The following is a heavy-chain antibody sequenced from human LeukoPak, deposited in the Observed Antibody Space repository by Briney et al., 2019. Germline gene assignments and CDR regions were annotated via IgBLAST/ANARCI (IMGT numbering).Heavy chain of an antibody. V-gene: IGHV3-23*01. J-gene: IGHJ3*01. Sequence: GGSLRLSCAASGFTFNNYAISWVRQAPGKGLEWVSVITGTGGTAYYADSVKGRFTISRDNSKDTLFLQMNSLRVEDTAVYYCAKDMSGYFSALDVWGQGTMVTVSS. CDR3: AKDMSGYFSALDV. CDR1: GFTFNNYA. D-gene: IGHD5-12*01. CDR2: ITGTGGTA.